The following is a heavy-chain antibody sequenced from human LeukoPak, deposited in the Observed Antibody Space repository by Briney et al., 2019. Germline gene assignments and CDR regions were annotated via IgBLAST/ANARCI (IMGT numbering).Heavy chain of an antibody. D-gene: IGHD6-13*01. CDR1: GGTFSSYA. CDR3: ARDHYSSSWYFYYYYGMDV. CDR2: ISAYNGNT. V-gene: IGHV1-18*01. Sequence: ASVKVSCKASGGTFSSYAISWVRQAPGQGLEWMGWISAYNGNTNYAQKLQGRVTMTTDTSTSTAYMELRSLRSDDTAVYYCARDHYSSSWYFYYYYGMDVWGQGTTVTVSS. J-gene: IGHJ6*02.